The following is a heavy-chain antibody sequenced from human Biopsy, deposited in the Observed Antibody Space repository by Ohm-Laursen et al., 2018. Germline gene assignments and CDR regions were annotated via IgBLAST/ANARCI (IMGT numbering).Heavy chain of an antibody. V-gene: IGHV1-2*02. CDR1: GHTFTGQY. D-gene: IGHD2-15*01. CDR2: INPHSGTT. Sequence: ASEKVSCKASGHTFTGQYLHWARQVPGQGLEWMGWINPHSGTTKFAQDFQGRVTMTRDTSITTAYMELRRLRSDDTAVYYCAKGQDLRGGAEYFQHWGQGALVTVSS. CDR3: AKGQDLRGGAEYFQH. J-gene: IGHJ1*01.